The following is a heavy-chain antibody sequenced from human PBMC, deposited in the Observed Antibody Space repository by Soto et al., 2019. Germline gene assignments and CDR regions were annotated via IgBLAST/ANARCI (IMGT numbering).Heavy chain of an antibody. V-gene: IGHV1-69*01. D-gene: IGHD2-2*01. CDR1: GGTFSSYA. J-gene: IGHJ6*02. CDR2: IIPISGTA. CDR3: ARSQGSSTSLEIYYYYYYGMDV. Sequence: QVQLVQSGAEVKKPGSSVKVSCKASGGTFSSYAISWVRQAPGQGLEWMGGIIPISGTANYAPKFRGRVTITADESTSTAYMELSSLRRADTAVYDGARSQGSSTSLEIYYYYYYGMDVWGQGTTVTVSS.